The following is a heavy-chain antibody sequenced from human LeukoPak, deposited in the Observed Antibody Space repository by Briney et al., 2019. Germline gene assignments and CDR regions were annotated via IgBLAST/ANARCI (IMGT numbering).Heavy chain of an antibody. V-gene: IGHV4-59*01. Sequence: SETLSLTCTVSGGSISSYYWSWIRQPPGKGLEGCWGIYYSGSTNYNPSLKSRVTISVDTSKNQFALKLSYVTAADTAVYYCALLAVAGTRGGYYYYGMDVWGKGTTVTVSS. D-gene: IGHD6-19*01. CDR1: GGSISSYY. CDR3: ALLAVAGTRGGYYYYGMDV. CDR2: IYYSGST. J-gene: IGHJ6*04.